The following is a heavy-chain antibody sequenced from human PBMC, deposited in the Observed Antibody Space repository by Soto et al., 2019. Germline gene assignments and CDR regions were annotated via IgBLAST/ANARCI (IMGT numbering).Heavy chain of an antibody. J-gene: IGHJ6*02. V-gene: IGHV4-61*01. CDR3: ARDRQRGGYDGYYYGMDV. Sequence: SETLSLTCTVSGGSVSSGSYYWSWIRHPPGKGLGWMGYIYYSGSTNYHPSHKSRVTISVDTSKNQFSLKLSSVTAADTAVYYCARDRQRGGYDGYYYGMDVWGQGTTVTVSS. CDR1: GGSVSSGSYY. D-gene: IGHD5-12*01. CDR2: IYYSGST.